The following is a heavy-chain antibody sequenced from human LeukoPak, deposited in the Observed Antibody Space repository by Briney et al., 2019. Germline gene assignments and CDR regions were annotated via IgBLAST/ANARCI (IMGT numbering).Heavy chain of an antibody. D-gene: IGHD1-26*01. CDR3: ARDSNEGWELDHLGY. Sequence: ASVKVSCKASGYTFTSYGISWGRQAPGQGLEWMGGISAYNGNTNYAQKLQGRVTMTTDTSTSTAYMELRSLRSDDTAVYYCARDSNEGWELDHLGYWGQGTLVTVSS. CDR2: ISAYNGNT. V-gene: IGHV1-18*01. CDR1: GYTFTSYG. J-gene: IGHJ4*02.